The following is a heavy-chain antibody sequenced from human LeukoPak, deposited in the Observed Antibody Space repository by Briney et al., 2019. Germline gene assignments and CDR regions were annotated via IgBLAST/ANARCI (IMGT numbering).Heavy chain of an antibody. Sequence: GGSLRLSCEASGFTFSTYGMHWVRQAPGKGLEWVAFIRYDESKEYYTDSVKGRFTISGDGSYNTAYLQMNSLKPEDTAIYYCVKDGEWTFDVWGPGTMVTVSS. D-gene: IGHD3-3*01. CDR3: VKDGEWTFDV. CDR1: GFTFSTYG. V-gene: IGHV3-30*02. J-gene: IGHJ3*01. CDR2: IRYDESKE.